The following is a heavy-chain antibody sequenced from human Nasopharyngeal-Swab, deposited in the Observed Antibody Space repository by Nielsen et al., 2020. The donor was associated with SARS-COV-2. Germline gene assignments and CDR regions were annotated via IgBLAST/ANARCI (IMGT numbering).Heavy chain of an antibody. D-gene: IGHD1-20*01. CDR3: ARENNWEALRYIVL. CDR1: GYSFRTYG. V-gene: IGHV3-9*01. Sequence: GGSLRLSCVASGYSFRTYGMNWVRQAPGKGLEWVSGISWNGNIRGHADSLEGRFTISRDNAKSSLYLQMNSLRVEDTALYYCARENNWEALRYIVLWGRGTLVTVSS. J-gene: IGHJ2*01. CDR2: ISWNGNIR.